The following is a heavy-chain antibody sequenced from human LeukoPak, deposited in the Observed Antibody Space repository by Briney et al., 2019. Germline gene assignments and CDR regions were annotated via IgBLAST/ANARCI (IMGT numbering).Heavy chain of an antibody. CDR2: MNPNSGNA. CDR3: GRPLQRGSWTQRALDY. Sequence: ASVKVSCKASGGTFSSYAISWVRQATGQGLEWMGWMNPNSGNAGYAQRFQGRVTMTRNNSISTAYMELTSLRSEDTAVYYCGRPLQRGSWTQRALDYWGQGTLVTVSS. D-gene: IGHD3-10*01. CDR1: GGTFSSYA. J-gene: IGHJ4*02. V-gene: IGHV1-8*02.